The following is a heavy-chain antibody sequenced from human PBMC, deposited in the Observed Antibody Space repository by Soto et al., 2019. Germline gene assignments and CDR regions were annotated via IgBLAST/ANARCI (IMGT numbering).Heavy chain of an antibody. CDR1: GYTFTGYY. CDR3: ARDMNRRHYCSGGSCYSNYYYYGMDV. CDR2: INPNSGGT. Sequence: ASVKVSCKASGYTFTGYYMHWVRQAPGQGLEWMGWINPNSGGTNYAQKFQGRVTMTRDTSISTAYMELSRLRSDDTAVYYCARDMNRRHYCSGGSCYSNYYYYGMDVWGQGTTVTSP. V-gene: IGHV1-2*02. D-gene: IGHD2-15*01. J-gene: IGHJ6*02.